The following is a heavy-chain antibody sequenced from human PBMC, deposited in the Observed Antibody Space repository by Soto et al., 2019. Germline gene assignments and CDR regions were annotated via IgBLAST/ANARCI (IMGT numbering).Heavy chain of an antibody. CDR2: IYYSGST. CDR3: AGIYIGGVVPAAIFF. V-gene: IGHV4-59*01. Sequence: SETLSLTCTVSGGSIRSYYWSWFRQPPGKGLEWIGNIYYSGSTNYNPSLKSRVTISLDTSKNQFSLKLSSVTAADTAVYYCAGIYIGGVVPAAIFFSGQGTTVTVSS. CDR1: GGSIRSYY. D-gene: IGHD2-2*01. J-gene: IGHJ6*02.